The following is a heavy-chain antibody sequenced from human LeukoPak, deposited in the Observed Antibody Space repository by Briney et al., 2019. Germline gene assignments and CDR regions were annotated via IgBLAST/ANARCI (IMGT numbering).Heavy chain of an antibody. CDR1: GGSISSSSYY. CDR2: IYYSGST. V-gene: IGHV4-39*07. CDR3: ARLMNSSGYYHRYYYGMDV. D-gene: IGHD3-22*01. J-gene: IGHJ6*02. Sequence: PSETLSLTCTVSGGSISSSSYYWGWIRQPPGKGLEWIGSIYYSGSTYYNPSLKSRVTISVDTSKNQFSLKLSSVTAADTAVYYCARLMNSSGYYHRYYYGMDVWGQGTTVTVSS.